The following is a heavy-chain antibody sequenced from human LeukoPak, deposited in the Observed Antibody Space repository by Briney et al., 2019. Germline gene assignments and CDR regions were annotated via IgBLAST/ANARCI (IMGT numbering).Heavy chain of an antibody. CDR2: IYYSGST. V-gene: IGHV4-59*11. CDR3: ARGPHHHDSSGYSPYYYYYMDV. CDR1: SGSISSHY. Sequence: PSETLSLTCTVSSGSISSHYWSWIRQPPGKGLEWIGYIYYSGSTDYNPSLKSRVTISVDTSKNQFSLKLSSVTAADTAVYYCARGPHHHDSSGYSPYYYYYMDVWGKGTTVTVSS. D-gene: IGHD3-22*01. J-gene: IGHJ6*03.